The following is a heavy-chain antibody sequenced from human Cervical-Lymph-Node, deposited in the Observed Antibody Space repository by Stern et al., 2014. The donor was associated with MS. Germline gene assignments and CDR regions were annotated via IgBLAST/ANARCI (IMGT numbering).Heavy chain of an antibody. V-gene: IGHV3-30*04. CDR3: ARQDQRLVTFDN. D-gene: IGHD6-13*01. J-gene: IGHJ4*02. CDR2: ISYDGTGI. Sequence: VQLVESGGRVVQPGRSLRLSCAASGIAFSGYAMHWVRQAPGKGLEWVAFISYDGTGIYYTDSVRGRFTISRDNSKTTLYLQLSSLRPEDTAVYYCARQDQRLVTFDNWGQGTLVTVSS. CDR1: GIAFSGYA.